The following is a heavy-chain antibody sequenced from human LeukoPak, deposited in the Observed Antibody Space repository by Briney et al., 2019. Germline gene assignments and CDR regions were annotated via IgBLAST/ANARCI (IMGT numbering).Heavy chain of an antibody. J-gene: IGHJ1*01. V-gene: IGHV4-59*01. Sequence: SETLSLTCAVYGGSFSGYYWSWIRQPPGKGLEWIGYIYYSGSTNYNPSLKSRVTISVDTSKNQFSLKLSSVTAADTAVYYCARGRSNNAYGEYFQHWGQGTLVTVSS. D-gene: IGHD3-10*01. CDR1: GGSFSGYY. CDR3: ARGRSNNAYGEYFQH. CDR2: IYYSGST.